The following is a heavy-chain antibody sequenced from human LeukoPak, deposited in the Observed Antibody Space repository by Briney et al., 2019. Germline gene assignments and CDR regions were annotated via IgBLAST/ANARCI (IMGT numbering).Heavy chain of an antibody. CDR3: ARGNILTGYCFDF. CDR2: IHYAGAT. Sequence: PSETLSLTCAVYGGSITGYYWSWIRQTPGRGLEWVGEIHYAGATSYNPSLKSRATISTDTSKNQFSLRLSSVTAADTAVYYCARGNILTGYCFDFWGQGALVTVSS. D-gene: IGHD3-9*01. J-gene: IGHJ4*02. CDR1: GGSITGYY. V-gene: IGHV4-34*01.